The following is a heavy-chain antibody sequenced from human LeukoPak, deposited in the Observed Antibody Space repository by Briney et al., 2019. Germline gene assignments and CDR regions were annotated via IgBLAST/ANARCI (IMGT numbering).Heavy chain of an antibody. CDR1: GYTLTELS. D-gene: IGHD2-15*01. CDR2: FDPEDGET. J-gene: IGHJ4*02. Sequence: GSVKVSCKVSGYTLTELSMHWVRQAPGKGLEWMGGFDPEDGETIYAQKFQGRVTMTEDTSTDTAYMELSSLRSEDTAVYYCARDSGEGYCSGGSCSDYWGQGTLVTVSS. V-gene: IGHV1-24*01. CDR3: ARDSGEGYCSGGSCSDY.